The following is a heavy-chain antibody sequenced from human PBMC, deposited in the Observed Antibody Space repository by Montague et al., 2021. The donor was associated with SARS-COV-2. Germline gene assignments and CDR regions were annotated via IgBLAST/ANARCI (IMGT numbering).Heavy chain of an antibody. V-gene: IGHV4-59*08. CDR1: GGSISPYY. Sequence: SETLSLTCTVSGGSISPYYWSWIRQSPGKGLEWIGYVHYTGSIIYSPSLESRVIISVDRSKNQFSLRLKSMTATDTAVYYCARHESTGWAYYFDYWGQGTLVTVSS. J-gene: IGHJ4*02. D-gene: IGHD2-8*02. CDR3: ARHESTGWAYYFDY. CDR2: VHYTGSI.